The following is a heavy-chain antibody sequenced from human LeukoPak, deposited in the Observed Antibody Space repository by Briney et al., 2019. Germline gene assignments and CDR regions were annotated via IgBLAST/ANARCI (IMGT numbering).Heavy chain of an antibody. CDR1: GFTFSSYT. D-gene: IGHD5-12*01. CDR3: ARGPPTSRSGAHFDY. Sequence: GGSLRLSCAASGFTFSSYTMNWVRQAPGKGLEWVSSISSSSTYINYADSVKGRFIISRDDSKNTLYVEMNSLRLDDTAIYYCARGPPTSRSGAHFDYWGQGSLVTVSP. J-gene: IGHJ4*02. V-gene: IGHV3-21*01. CDR2: ISSSSTYI.